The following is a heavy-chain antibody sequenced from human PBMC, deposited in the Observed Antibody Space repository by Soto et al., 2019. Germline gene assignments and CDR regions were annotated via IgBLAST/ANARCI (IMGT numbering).Heavy chain of an antibody. CDR1: GGSISSSSYY. V-gene: IGHV4-39*01. CDR2: IYYSGST. D-gene: IGHD3-9*01. Sequence: SETLSLTCTVSGGSISSSSYYWGWIRQPPGKGLEWIGSIYYSGSTYYNPSLKSRVTISVDTSKNQFSLKLSSVTAADTAVYYCARTYYDILTGYNDWGQGNLVTVSS. CDR3: ARTYYDILTGYND. J-gene: IGHJ4*02.